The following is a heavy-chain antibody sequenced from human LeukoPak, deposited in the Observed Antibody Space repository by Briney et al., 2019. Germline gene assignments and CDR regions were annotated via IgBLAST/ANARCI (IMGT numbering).Heavy chain of an antibody. CDR1: RGSINSGSYY. D-gene: IGHD6-19*01. CDR2: ISTSGRT. CDR3: SSSAWCFRGYDAFDV. V-gene: IGHV4-61*02. Sequence: PSETLSLTCTVSRGSINSGSYYWSWIRQPAGKGLEWIGRISTSGRTNYNPSLKSRVTISVDTSKNQFSLKLSSVTAADTAVYYCSSSAWCFRGYDAFDVWGQGTVVTVFS. J-gene: IGHJ3*01.